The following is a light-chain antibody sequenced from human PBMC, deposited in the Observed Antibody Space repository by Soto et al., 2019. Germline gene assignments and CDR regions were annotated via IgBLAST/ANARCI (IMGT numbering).Light chain of an antibody. CDR1: QSVSNN. J-gene: IGKJ4*01. CDR3: QHYNNWPPQLT. Sequence: EVVMTQSPATLSVSPGERATLSCRASQSVSNNLAWYQQKVGQAPRLVMYGGSVRATGVPTRFSGSGSGTVFTLTISSLQSEDFAVYFCQHYNNWPPQLTFGGGTKVDIK. CDR2: GGS. V-gene: IGKV3-15*01.